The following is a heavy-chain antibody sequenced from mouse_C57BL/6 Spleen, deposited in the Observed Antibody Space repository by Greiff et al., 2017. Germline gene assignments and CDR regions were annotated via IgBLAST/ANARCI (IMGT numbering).Heavy chain of an antibody. CDR1: GFSFNTYA. Sequence: EVHLVESGGGLVQPKGSLKLSCAASGFSFNTYAMNWVRQAPGKGLEWVARIRSKSNNYATYYADSVKDRFTISRDDSESMLYLQMNNLKTEDTAMYYCVRHRGSGTFDYWGQGTTLTVSS. J-gene: IGHJ2*01. CDR3: VRHRGSGTFDY. V-gene: IGHV10-1*01. D-gene: IGHD4-1*01. CDR2: IRSKSNNYAT.